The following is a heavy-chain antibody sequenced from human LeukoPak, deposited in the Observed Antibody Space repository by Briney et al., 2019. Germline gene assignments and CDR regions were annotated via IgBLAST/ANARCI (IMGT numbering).Heavy chain of an antibody. CDR1: GPSIRSSNW. CDR3: ARGIALVGVTWFDP. CDR2: IYHSGST. V-gene: IGHV4-4*02. J-gene: IGHJ5*02. Sequence: PSETLSLTCAVSGPSIRSSNWWSWVRQPPGKGLEWIGEIYHSGSTNYNPSLKSRVTISVDKSKNQFSLRVNSVTAADSAFSYCARGIALVGVTWFDPWGQGTLVTVSS. D-gene: IGHD6-19*01.